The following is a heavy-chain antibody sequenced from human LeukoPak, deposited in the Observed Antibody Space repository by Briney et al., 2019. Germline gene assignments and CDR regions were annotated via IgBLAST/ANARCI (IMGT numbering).Heavy chain of an antibody. Sequence: PGGSLRLSCAASGFTFSSYGMHWVRQAPGKGLEWVAVISYDGSNKYYADSVKGRFTISRDNSKNTLYLQMNSLRAEDTAVYYCAKVLGEWSSYDAADYWGQGTLVTVSS. CDR3: AKVLGEWSSYDAADY. V-gene: IGHV3-30*18. CDR2: ISYDGSNK. J-gene: IGHJ4*02. CDR1: GFTFSSYG. D-gene: IGHD5-18*01.